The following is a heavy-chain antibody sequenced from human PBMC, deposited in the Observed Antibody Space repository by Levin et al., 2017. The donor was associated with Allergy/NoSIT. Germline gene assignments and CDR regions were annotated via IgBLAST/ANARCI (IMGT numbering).Heavy chain of an antibody. D-gene: IGHD2-15*01. J-gene: IGHJ3*01. CDR2: IRVGAGTT. CDR3: ARLFGYCSGGSCPGGDV. Sequence: LSLTCAASGFSLSNYDMSWVRQAPGKGLEWVSSIRVGAGTTYYADSVKGRFTISRDTSKNTLYLQMNSLRVEDTAIYYCARLFGYCSGGSCPGGDVWGQGTMVTVSS. CDR1: GFSLSNYD. V-gene: IGHV3-23*01.